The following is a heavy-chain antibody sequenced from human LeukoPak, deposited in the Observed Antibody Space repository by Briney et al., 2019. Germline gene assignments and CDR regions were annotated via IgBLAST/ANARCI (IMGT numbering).Heavy chain of an antibody. V-gene: IGHV3-48*01. CDR3: ARGYDSMDP. Sequence: GGSLRLSCAASGFTFSSYSMNWVRQAPGKGLEWVSYISSSSSTIYYADSVKGRFTISRDNAKNSLYLQMNSLRAEDTAVYYRARGYDSMDPWGQGTLVTVSS. CDR2: ISSSSSTI. CDR1: GFTFSSYS. J-gene: IGHJ4*02. D-gene: IGHD3-3*01.